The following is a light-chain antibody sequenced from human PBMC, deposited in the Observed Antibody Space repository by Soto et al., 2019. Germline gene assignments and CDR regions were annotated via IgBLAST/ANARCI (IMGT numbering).Light chain of an antibody. J-gene: IGKJ1*01. CDR3: QQYNSYS. Sequence: EIVMTHSPATLSVCPWEVATLSCRASQSVNTNLAWYHLKPGQAPRLLIYRASTRATGVPSRFSGSGSGTEFTLTISSLQPDDFATYYCQQYNSYSFGQGTKVDIK. CDR1: QSVNTN. V-gene: IGKV3-15*01. CDR2: RAS.